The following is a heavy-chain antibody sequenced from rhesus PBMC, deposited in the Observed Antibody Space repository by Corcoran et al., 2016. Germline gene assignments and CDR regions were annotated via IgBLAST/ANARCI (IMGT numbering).Heavy chain of an antibody. CDR3: TRRGSWRYYFDY. V-gene: IGHV3-100*02. D-gene: IGHD6-25*01. Sequence: DVQLVESGGGLVKPGGSLRLSCVASGFTFSSYEMHWVRQAPGKGLEWGSVISESWCTIYYADSVKGRFTIAKDNDKNALFLQMNSLRAEDTAVYYCTRRGSWRYYFDYWGQGVLVTVSS. CDR2: ISESWCTI. CDR1: GFTFSSYE. J-gene: IGHJ4*01.